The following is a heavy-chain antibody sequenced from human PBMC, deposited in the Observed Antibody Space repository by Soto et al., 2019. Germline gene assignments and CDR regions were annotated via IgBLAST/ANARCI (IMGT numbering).Heavy chain of an antibody. J-gene: IGHJ5*02. Sequence: GESLKISCETSGHSFTTYWVAWVRQMPGKGLELMGIIFPGDYDTKYTPSFQGQVTISADKSMKTVYLQWSSLKASDSGMYYCARSLSIDSDHYRIRAGWFDPWGQGTLVTVSS. CDR1: GHSFTTYW. D-gene: IGHD3-3*01. CDR2: IFPGDYDT. CDR3: ARSLSIDSDHYRIRAGWFDP. V-gene: IGHV5-51*01.